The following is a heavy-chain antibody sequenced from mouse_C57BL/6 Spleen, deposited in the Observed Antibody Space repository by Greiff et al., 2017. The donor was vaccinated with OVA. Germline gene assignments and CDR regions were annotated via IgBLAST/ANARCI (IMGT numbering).Heavy chain of an antibody. Sequence: QVQLQQPGAELVMPGASVKLSCKASGYTFTSYWMHWVKQRPGQGLEWIGEIDPSDSYTNYNQKFKGKSTLTVDKSSSTAYMQLSSLTSEDSAVYYCARWTTWAMDYWGQGTSVTVSS. V-gene: IGHV1-69*01. CDR1: GYTFTSYW. CDR3: ARWTTWAMDY. D-gene: IGHD1-1*01. J-gene: IGHJ4*01. CDR2: IDPSDSYT.